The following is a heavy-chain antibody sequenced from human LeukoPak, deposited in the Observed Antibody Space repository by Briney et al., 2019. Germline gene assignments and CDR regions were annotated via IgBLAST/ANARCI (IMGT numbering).Heavy chain of an antibody. CDR2: IWYDGSNK. CDR3: ARPTLQLGAYYHGMDV. Sequence: GGSLRLSCAASGFTFSSYGMHWVRQAPGKGLEWVAVIWYDGSNKYYADSVKGRFTISRDNSKNTLYLQMNSLRAEDTAVYYCARPTLQLGAYYHGMDVWGQGTTVTVSS. D-gene: IGHD6-6*01. CDR1: GFTFSSYG. V-gene: IGHV3-33*01. J-gene: IGHJ6*02.